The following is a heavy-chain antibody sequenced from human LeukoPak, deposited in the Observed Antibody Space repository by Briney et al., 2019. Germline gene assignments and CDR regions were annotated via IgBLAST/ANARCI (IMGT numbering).Heavy chain of an antibody. J-gene: IGHJ6*02. CDR1: GFTFSSYS. CDR2: ISSSSSYI. CDR3: ARELRLGYCSGGSCYYYGMDV. V-gene: IGHV3-21*01. Sequence: GGSLRLSCAASGFTFSSYSMNWVCQAPGKGLEWVSSISSSSSYIYYADSVKGRFTISRDNAKNSLYLQMNSLRAEDTAVYYCARELRLGYCSGGSCYYYGMDVWGQGTTVTVSS. D-gene: IGHD2-15*01.